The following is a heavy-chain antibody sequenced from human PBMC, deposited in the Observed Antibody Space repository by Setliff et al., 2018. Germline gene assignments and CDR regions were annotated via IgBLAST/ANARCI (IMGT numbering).Heavy chain of an antibody. D-gene: IGHD6-19*01. CDR1: GFTFSSYW. CDR3: AGGRGWRFDD. V-gene: IGHV3-7*03. J-gene: IGHJ4*02. CDR2: IKQDGSEI. Sequence: PGGSLRLSCAASGFTFSSYWMSWVRQAPGKGLEWLANIKQDGSEIYSVGSVKGRFTISRDNAKNSLYLQMNSLRAEDTAVYYCAGGRGWRFDDWGQGTLVTVSS.